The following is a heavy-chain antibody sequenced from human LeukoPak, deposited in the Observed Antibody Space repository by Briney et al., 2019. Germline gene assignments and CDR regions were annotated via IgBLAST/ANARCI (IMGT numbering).Heavy chain of an antibody. V-gene: IGHV3-33*01. J-gene: IGHJ4*02. D-gene: IGHD3-16*01. Sequence: PGRSLRLSCAASGFTFSSYGMHWVRQAPGKGLEWVAVIWYDGSNKYYADSVKGRFTISRDNSKNTLYLQMNSLRAEDTAVYYCATSLRRFNTFSWGQGTLVTVSS. CDR3: ATSLRRFNTFS. CDR2: IWYDGSNK. CDR1: GFTFSSYG.